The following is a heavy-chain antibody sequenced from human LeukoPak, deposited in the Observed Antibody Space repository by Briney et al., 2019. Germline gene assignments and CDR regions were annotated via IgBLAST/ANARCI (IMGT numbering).Heavy chain of an antibody. CDR1: GFTFSSYA. D-gene: IGHD2-2*01. Sequence: GGSLRLSCAASGFTFSSYAMSWVRQAPGKGLEWVSAISGSGGSTYYADSVKGRFTISRDNSKNTPYLQMNSLRAEDTAVYYCTHGSMYQLDYWGQGTLVTVFS. V-gene: IGHV3-23*01. CDR2: ISGSGGST. J-gene: IGHJ4*02. CDR3: THGSMYQLDY.